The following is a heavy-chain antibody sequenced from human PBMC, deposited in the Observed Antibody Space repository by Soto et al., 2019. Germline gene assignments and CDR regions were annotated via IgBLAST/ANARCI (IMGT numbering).Heavy chain of an antibody. CDR1: GLTFSGSA. CDR3: TRISGYLYNYYGMDV. CDR2: IRSKANSYAT. D-gene: IGHD5-12*01. V-gene: IGHV3-73*02. J-gene: IGHJ6*02. Sequence: EVQLVESGGGLVQPGGSLKLSCAASGLTFSGSAIHWVRQASGKGLEWVGRIRSKANSYATAYAASVKGRFTISRDDSKNTAYLQMNSLKTEDTVVYYCTRISGYLYNYYGMDVWGQGTTVTVSS.